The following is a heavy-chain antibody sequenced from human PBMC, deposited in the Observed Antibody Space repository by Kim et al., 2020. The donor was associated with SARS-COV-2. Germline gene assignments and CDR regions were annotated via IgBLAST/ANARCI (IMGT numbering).Heavy chain of an antibody. CDR3: AKDRGLPFFLAATPLEDAFDI. CDR1: GFTFSSYA. D-gene: IGHD2-15*01. J-gene: IGHJ3*02. CDR2: ISGSGGST. Sequence: GGSLRLSCAASGFTFSSYAMSWVRQAPGKGLEWVSAISGSGGSTYYADSVKGRFTISRDNSKNTLYLQMNSLRAEDTAVYYCAKDRGLPFFLAATPLEDAFDIWGQGTMVTVSS. V-gene: IGHV3-23*01.